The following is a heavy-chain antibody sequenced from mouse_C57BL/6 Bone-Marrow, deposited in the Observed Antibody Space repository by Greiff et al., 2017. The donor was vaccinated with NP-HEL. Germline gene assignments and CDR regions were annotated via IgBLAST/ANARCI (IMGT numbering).Heavy chain of an antibody. CDR3: TDYGFAY. CDR2: IDPENGDT. D-gene: IGHD1-1*01. CDR1: GFNIKDDY. J-gene: IGHJ3*01. V-gene: IGHV14-4*01. Sequence: EVQRVESGAELVRPGASVKLSCTASGFNIKDDYMHWVKQRPEQGLEWIGWIDPENGDTEYASKFQGKATITADTSSNTAYLQLSSLTSEDTAVYYCTDYGFAYWGQGTLVTVSA.